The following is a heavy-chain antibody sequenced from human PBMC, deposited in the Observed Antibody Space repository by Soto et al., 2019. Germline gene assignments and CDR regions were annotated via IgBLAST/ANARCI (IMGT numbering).Heavy chain of an antibody. D-gene: IGHD2-21*02. Sequence: GGSLRLSCAASGFTFNTYGMHWVRQAPGKGLEWVAVISYDGSEKYYVDSVKGRFTISKDNSKNTLYLQMNSLRPEDTAVYYCAKDRDYCGGDCYPHYYFDYWGQGTLVTVSS. V-gene: IGHV3-30*18. J-gene: IGHJ4*02. CDR1: GFTFNTYG. CDR3: AKDRDYCGGDCYPHYYFDY. CDR2: ISYDGSEK.